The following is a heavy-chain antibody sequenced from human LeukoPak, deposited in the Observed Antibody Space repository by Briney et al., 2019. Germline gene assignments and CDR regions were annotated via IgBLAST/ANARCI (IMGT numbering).Heavy chain of an antibody. Sequence: SETLSLTCAVSGGSISNYYWSWIRQPPGKGLEWIGYIHYSGSTNYNPSLKSRVTISVDTSKNQFSLKLGSVTAADTAVYYCARGGWSLDLWGQGTMVTVSS. D-gene: IGHD2-15*01. V-gene: IGHV4-59*01. CDR2: IHYSGST. CDR3: ARGGWSLDL. CDR1: GGSISNYY. J-gene: IGHJ3*01.